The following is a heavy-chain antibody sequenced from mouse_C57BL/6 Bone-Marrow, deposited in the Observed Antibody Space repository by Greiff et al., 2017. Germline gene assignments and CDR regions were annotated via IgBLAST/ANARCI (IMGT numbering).Heavy chain of an antibody. D-gene: IGHD2-4*01. CDR3: ARRYIYYDYDWFAY. CDR1: GYTFTSSG. V-gene: IGHV1-81*01. J-gene: IGHJ3*01. Sequence: QVQLKESGAELARPGASVKLSCKASGYTFTSSGISWVKQRTGQGLEWIGEIYPRSGNTYYNEKFKGKATLTADKSSSTAYMEVRSLTSEDSAVYFCARRYIYYDYDWFAYWGQGTLVTVSA. CDR2: IYPRSGNT.